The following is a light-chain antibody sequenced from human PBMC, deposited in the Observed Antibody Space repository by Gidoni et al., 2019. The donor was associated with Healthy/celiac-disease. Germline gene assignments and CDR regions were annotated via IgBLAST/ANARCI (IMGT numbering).Light chain of an antibody. CDR2: AAS. V-gene: IGKV1-39*01. CDR1: QSISSY. Sequence: DIQMTPSPSSLSASVGDRVTITCRASQSISSYLNWYQQKPGKAPKLLIYAASSLQSGVPSRCSGSGSGTDFTLTISSLQPEDFATYYCQQSYSTPPTFGQGTKLEIK. J-gene: IGKJ2*01. CDR3: QQSYSTPPT.